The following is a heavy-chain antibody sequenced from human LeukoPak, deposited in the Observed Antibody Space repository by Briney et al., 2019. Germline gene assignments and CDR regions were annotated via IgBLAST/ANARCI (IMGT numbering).Heavy chain of an antibody. V-gene: IGHV3-48*03. J-gene: IGHJ4*02. CDR1: GFTFSSYV. Sequence: GGSLRLSCAASGFTFSSYVMNWVRQAPGKGLEWVSYISSSGSIIYYADSVKGRFTISRDNAKNSLYLQMNSLRAEDTAVYYCARGGLPKPFDYWGQGTLVTVSS. D-gene: IGHD1-14*01. CDR2: ISSSGSII. CDR3: ARGGLPKPFDY.